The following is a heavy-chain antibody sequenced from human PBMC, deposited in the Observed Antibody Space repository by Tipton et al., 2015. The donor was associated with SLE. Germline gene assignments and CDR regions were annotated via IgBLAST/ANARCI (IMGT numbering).Heavy chain of an antibody. CDR1: GFTFSSYS. CDR3: ARDFRSDAFDI. CDR2: ISSSSSTI. J-gene: IGHJ3*02. V-gene: IGHV3-48*01. Sequence: SLRLSCAASGFTFSSYSMNWVRQAPGKGPEWVSYISSSSSTIYYADSVEGRFTISRDNAKNSLYLQMNSLRAEDTAVYYCARDFRSDAFDIWGQGTMVTVSS.